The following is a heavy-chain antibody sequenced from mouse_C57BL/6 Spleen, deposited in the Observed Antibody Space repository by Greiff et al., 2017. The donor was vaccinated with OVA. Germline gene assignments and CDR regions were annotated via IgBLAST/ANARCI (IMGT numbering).Heavy chain of an antibody. CDR1: GYTFTDYE. CDR2: IDPETGGT. V-gene: IGHV1-15*01. J-gene: IGHJ2*01. CDR3: TRWDYSNYFDY. Sequence: VQLQQSGAELVRPGASVTLSCKASGYTFTDYEMHWVKQTPVHGLEWIGAIDPETGGTAYKQKFKGKAILTADKSSSTAYMELRSLTSEDSAVYYCTRWDYSNYFDYWGQGTTLTVSS. D-gene: IGHD2-5*01.